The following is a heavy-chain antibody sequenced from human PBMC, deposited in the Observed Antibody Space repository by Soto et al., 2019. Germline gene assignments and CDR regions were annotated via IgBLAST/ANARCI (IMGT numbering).Heavy chain of an antibody. CDR2: IYYSGST. Sequence: SETLSLTCTVSSGSISSSSYYWGWIRQPPGKGLEWIGSIYYSGSTYYNPSLKSRVTISVDTSKNQFSLKLSSVTAADTAVYYCAGFIAAETFFDYWGQGTLVTVSS. V-gene: IGHV4-39*01. CDR3: AGFIAAETFFDY. CDR1: SGSISSSSYY. D-gene: IGHD6-13*01. J-gene: IGHJ4*02.